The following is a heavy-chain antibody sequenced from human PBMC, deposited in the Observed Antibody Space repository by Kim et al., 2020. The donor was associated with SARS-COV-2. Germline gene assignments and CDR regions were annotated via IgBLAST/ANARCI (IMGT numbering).Heavy chain of an antibody. CDR3: ARGNRGITMIVVVINYYYYRMDV. V-gene: IGHV1-8*01. D-gene: IGHD3-22*01. CDR2: MNPNSGNT. CDR1: GYTFTSYD. Sequence: ASVKVSCKASGYTFTSYDINWVRQATGQGLEWMGWMNPNSGNTGYAQKFQGRVTMTRNTSISTAYMELSSLRSEDTAVYYCARGNRGITMIVVVINYYYYRMDVWGQGATVTVSS. J-gene: IGHJ6*02.